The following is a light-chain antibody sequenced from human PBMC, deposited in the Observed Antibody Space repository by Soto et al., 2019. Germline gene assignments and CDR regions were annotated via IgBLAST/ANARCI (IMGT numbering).Light chain of an antibody. J-gene: IGKJ5*01. V-gene: IGKV3-11*01. Sequence: DILLTQSPATLSLSPGERATLSCRASQSVSSYLAWYQKKPGQAPRLLIYEAYKRATGIPATFSGSGSGTDLTLTISSLEPEDFAVYYCQQSSNWPPITFGQGTRLEIK. CDR1: QSVSSY. CDR2: EAY. CDR3: QQSSNWPPIT.